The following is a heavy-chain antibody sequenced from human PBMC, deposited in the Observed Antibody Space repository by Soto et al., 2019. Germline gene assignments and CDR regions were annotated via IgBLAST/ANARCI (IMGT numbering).Heavy chain of an antibody. V-gene: IGHV1-46*03. CDR2: INPSGGST. J-gene: IGHJ6*03. CDR3: ARVVDIVATIKSPDFYYMDV. Sequence: GASVKVCCKASGYTFTSYYMHWVRQAPGQGLEWMGIINPSGGSTSYAQKFQGRVTMTRDTSTSTVYMELSSLRSEDTAVYYCARVVDIVATIKSPDFYYMDVWGKGATVTVSS. CDR1: GYTFTSYY. D-gene: IGHD5-12*01.